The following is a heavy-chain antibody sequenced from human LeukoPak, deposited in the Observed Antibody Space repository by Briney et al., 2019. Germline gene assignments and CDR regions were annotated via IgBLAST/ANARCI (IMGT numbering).Heavy chain of an antibody. V-gene: IGHV3-33*01. CDR2: IWYDGSNK. Sequence: GGSLRLSRAASGVTFSSYVMHWVRQAPGKGPEWVAVIWYDGSNKFYADSVKGRFTISRDNSRNTLYLQMNSLRAEDTAVYYCARDAHHYDSTGSYLGGGHYPVSWGQGTLVTVSS. D-gene: IGHD3-22*01. CDR1: GVTFSSYV. CDR3: ARDAHHYDSTGSYLGGGHYPVS. J-gene: IGHJ5*02.